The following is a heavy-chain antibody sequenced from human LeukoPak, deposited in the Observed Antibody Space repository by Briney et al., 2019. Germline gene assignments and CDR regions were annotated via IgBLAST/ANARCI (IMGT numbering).Heavy chain of an antibody. V-gene: IGHV3-21*01. CDR1: GFTFSSYS. CDR3: ARERSRGIAVAGGGHWYFDL. D-gene: IGHD6-19*01. Sequence: GGSLRLSCAASGFTFSSYSMNWVRQAPGKGLEWVSSISSSSSYIYNADSVKGRFTISRDNAKNSLYLQMNSLRAEDTAVYYCARERSRGIAVAGGGHWYFDLWGRGTLVTVSS. J-gene: IGHJ2*01. CDR2: ISSSSSYI.